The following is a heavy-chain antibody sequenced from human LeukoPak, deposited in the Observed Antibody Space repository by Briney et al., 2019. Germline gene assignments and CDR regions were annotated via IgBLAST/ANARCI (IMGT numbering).Heavy chain of an antibody. J-gene: IGHJ4*02. D-gene: IGHD7-27*01. V-gene: IGHV1-2*02. Sequence: GASVKVSCKASGYTFTGYYMHWVRQAPGQGLEWMGWINPNSGGTNYAQKFQGRVTMTRDTSIRAAYMELSRLRSDDTAVYYCARAGGRNWDTLDFDYWGQGTLVTVSS. CDR3: ARAGGRNWDTLDFDY. CDR2: INPNSGGT. CDR1: GYTFTGYY.